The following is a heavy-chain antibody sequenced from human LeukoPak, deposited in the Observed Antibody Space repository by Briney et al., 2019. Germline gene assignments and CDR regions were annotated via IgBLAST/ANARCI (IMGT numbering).Heavy chain of an antibody. V-gene: IGHV5-51*01. CDR3: ARLTQKVNGNFDC. CDR2: IYPSDSDT. J-gene: IGHJ4*02. Sequence: GESLKISCKASGYSFTTYWIGWVRQMSGKGLEWMGIIYPSDSDTRYSQSFQGQVTISADKSISTAYLQWSSLKASDTAIYYCARLTQKVNGNFDCWGQGTLVTVSS. CDR1: GYSFTTYW. D-gene: IGHD3-22*01.